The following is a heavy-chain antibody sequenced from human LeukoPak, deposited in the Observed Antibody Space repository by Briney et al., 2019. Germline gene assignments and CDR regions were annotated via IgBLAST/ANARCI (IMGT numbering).Heavy chain of an antibody. Sequence: GGSLRLSCAASGFTFSSYEMNWVRQAPGKGLEWVSYISSSGSTIYYADSVKGRFTISRDNAKNSLYLQMNSLRAEDTAVYYCARDSASPPDFWSYYYGMDVWGQGTTVTVSS. D-gene: IGHD3-3*01. J-gene: IGHJ6*02. V-gene: IGHV3-48*03. CDR2: ISSSGSTI. CDR1: GFTFSSYE. CDR3: ARDSASPPDFWSYYYGMDV.